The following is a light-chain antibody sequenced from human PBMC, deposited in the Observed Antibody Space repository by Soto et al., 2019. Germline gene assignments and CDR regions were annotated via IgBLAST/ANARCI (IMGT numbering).Light chain of an antibody. V-gene: IGKV3-20*01. Sequence: EIVLTQSPGTLSLSPGERATLSCRASQSVSSSYLAWYQQKPGQAPRILIYGASSRATGIPDRFSGSGSGTGFTLTISRLEPEDVAVYYCQQYGSSLGKTFGQGTKVEIK. CDR3: QQYGSSLGKT. CDR1: QSVSSSY. J-gene: IGKJ1*01. CDR2: GAS.